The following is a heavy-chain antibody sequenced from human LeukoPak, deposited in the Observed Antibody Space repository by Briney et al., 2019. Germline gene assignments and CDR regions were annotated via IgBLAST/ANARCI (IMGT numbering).Heavy chain of an antibody. CDR1: GFTFSSYW. V-gene: IGHV3-74*01. CDR2: INSDGSST. D-gene: IGHD3-3*01. CDR3: ARAGTGYYDFWSGYYTSVYFDY. Sequence: GGSLRLSCAASGFTFSSYWMHWVRQAPGKGLVWFSRINSDGSSTSYADSVKGRFTISRDNAKNTLYLQMNSLRAEDTAVYYCARAGTGYYDFWSGYYTSVYFDYWGQGTLVTVSS. J-gene: IGHJ4*02.